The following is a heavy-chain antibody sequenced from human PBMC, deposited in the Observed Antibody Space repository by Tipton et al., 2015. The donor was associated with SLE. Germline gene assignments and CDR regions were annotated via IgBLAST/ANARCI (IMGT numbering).Heavy chain of an antibody. CDR3: ARSKSTIGDVNGMDV. Sequence: QVQLVQSGAEVEKPGASVTVSCKASGYTFTGYFIHWLRQAPGQGLEWMASINPNTGGTNYAQKFRGRVTMTRDTAISTAYMEVSRLRSDDTAVYYCARSKSTIGDVNGMDVWGQGTTVTVSS. D-gene: IGHD5/OR15-5a*01. V-gene: IGHV1-2*02. CDR2: INPNTGGT. J-gene: IGHJ6*02. CDR1: GYTFTGYF.